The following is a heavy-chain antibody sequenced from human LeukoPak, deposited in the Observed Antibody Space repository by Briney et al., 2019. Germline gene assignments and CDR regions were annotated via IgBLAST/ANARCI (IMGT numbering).Heavy chain of an antibody. CDR1: GYTFTSYY. J-gene: IGHJ6*03. CDR2: INPSGGST. CDR3: ARDLTLRGLVSDYYYMDV. Sequence: GASVKVSCKASGYTFTSYYMHWVRQAPGQGLEWMGIINPSGGSTSYAQKFQGRVTMTRDMSTSTVYMELSSLRSEDTAVYYCARDLTLRGLVSDYYYMDVWGKGTTVAVSS. V-gene: IGHV1-46*01. D-gene: IGHD3/OR15-3a*01.